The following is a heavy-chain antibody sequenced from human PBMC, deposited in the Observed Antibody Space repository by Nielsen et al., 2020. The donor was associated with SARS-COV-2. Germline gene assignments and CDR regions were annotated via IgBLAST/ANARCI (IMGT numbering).Heavy chain of an antibody. CDR2: IFYSGHT. V-gene: IGHV4-59*12. Sequence: SETLSLTCTVSGGSINNYYWNWIRQPPGKGLEWIGYIFYSGHTNYSPSLKSRVTISVDTSKNQFSLKLSSVTAADTAVYYCARDHLIVGATTGWFDPWGQGTLVTVSS. J-gene: IGHJ5*02. CDR1: GGSINNYY. CDR3: ARDHLIVGATTGWFDP. D-gene: IGHD1-26*01.